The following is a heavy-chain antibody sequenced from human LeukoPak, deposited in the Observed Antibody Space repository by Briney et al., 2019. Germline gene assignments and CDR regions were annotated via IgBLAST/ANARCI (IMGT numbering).Heavy chain of an antibody. Sequence: PGGSLRLSCAASGFTFISYAMSWVRQAPGKGQEWVSGISGSGESTYYADSVKGRFTISRDNSKNTLYLQMNGLRVEDTAVYYCAKYYYDTSGSWFDPWGQGTLVTVSS. D-gene: IGHD3-22*01. CDR3: AKYYYDTSGSWFDP. J-gene: IGHJ5*02. V-gene: IGHV3-23*01. CDR2: ISGSGEST. CDR1: GFTFISYA.